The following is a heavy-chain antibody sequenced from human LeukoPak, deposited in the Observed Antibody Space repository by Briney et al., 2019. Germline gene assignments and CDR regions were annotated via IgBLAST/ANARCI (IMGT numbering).Heavy chain of an antibody. D-gene: IGHD3-10*01. Sequence: GGALRLSCAASGFTFSSYVMHWVRQAPGKGLEWGAIISYDGSNEYYADSVKGRFTISRDNSKNTLYLQMNSLRAADTAVYYCASRPRVRGVNFVGDGYWGQGTLVTVSS. V-gene: IGHV3-30*04. J-gene: IGHJ4*02. CDR2: ISYDGSNE. CDR1: GFTFSSYV. CDR3: ASRPRVRGVNFVGDGY.